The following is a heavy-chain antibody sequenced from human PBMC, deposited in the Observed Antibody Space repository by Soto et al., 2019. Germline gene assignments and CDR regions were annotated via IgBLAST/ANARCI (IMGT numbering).Heavy chain of an antibody. CDR2: IIPILGIA. CDR1: GGTFSSYT. Sequence: QVQLVQSGAEVKKPGSSVKVSCKASGGTFSSYTISWVRQAPGQGLEWMGRIIPILGIANYAQKFQGRVTITADKSTSTAYMELSSLRSEDTAVYYCARVAEQWLGSWFDPWGQGTLVTVSS. D-gene: IGHD6-19*01. J-gene: IGHJ5*02. CDR3: ARVAEQWLGSWFDP. V-gene: IGHV1-69*02.